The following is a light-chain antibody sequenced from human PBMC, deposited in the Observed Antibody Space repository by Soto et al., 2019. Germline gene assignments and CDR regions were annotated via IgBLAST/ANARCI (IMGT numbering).Light chain of an antibody. CDR3: SSYTSRATVV. CDR2: GVT. Sequence: QSVLTQPPSASGTPGQRVTISCSGPSSDVGGYDSVSWYQKQPDKAPKLIIYGVTNRPSGVSSRFSGSKSGNTASLTISGLRTDDEADYFCSSYTSRATVVFGTGTKVTVL. J-gene: IGLJ1*01. V-gene: IGLV2-14*01. CDR1: SSDVGGYDS.